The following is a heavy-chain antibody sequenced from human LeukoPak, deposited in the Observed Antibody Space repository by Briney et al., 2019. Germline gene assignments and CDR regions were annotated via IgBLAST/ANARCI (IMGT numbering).Heavy chain of an antibody. CDR1: GYTFTSYY. V-gene: IGHV1-46*01. Sequence: ASVKVSCKASGYTFTSYYMHWVRQAPGQGLEWMGIINPSGGSTSYAQKFQGRVTMTRDTSTSTVYMELSSLRSGDTAVYYCARARLPYYYDSSNPGTFDYWGQGTLVTVSS. CDR3: ARARLPYYYDSSNPGTFDY. D-gene: IGHD3-22*01. J-gene: IGHJ4*02. CDR2: INPSGGST.